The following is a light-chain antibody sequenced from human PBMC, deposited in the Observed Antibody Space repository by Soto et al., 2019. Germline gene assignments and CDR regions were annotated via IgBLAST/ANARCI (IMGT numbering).Light chain of an antibody. CDR3: SSHAGINNVV. Sequence: QSALTQPPSASGSPGPSVTISCTGTSSDVGGYNYVSWYQQHPGKAPKLMVYEVTKRPSGVPDRFSGSKSGNTASLTVSGLQAEDEADYYCSSHAGINNVVFGGGTKLTVL. V-gene: IGLV2-8*01. J-gene: IGLJ3*02. CDR1: SSDVGGYNY. CDR2: EVT.